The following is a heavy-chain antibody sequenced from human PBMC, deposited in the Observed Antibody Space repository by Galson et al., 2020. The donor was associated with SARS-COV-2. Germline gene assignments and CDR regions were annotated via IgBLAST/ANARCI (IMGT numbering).Heavy chain of an antibody. V-gene: IGHV4-39*01. J-gene: IGHJ4*02. CDR3: VRQAGWGCGGWYPYYCGF. D-gene: IGHD6-19*01. CDR2: PYYSGRT. CDR1: EGSVSSSGSY. Sequence: SETLSPTCSVSEGSVSSSGSYWGCIRQTPGKGLEYISSPYYSGRTYYNPSLKSRVTMSVDTSENQFSLKLSSVTASDTAVYYCVRQAGWGCGGWYPYYCGFGGRGILVSVSS.